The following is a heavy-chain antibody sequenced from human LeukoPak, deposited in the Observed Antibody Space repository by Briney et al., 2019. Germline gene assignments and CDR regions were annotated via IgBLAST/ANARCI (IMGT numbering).Heavy chain of an antibody. V-gene: IGHV4-34*01. J-gene: IGHJ4*02. CDR3: AGARGGGAGDY. D-gene: IGHD3-16*01. CDR2: INHSGST. Sequence: PSETLSLTCAVYGGSFSGYYWSWIRQPPGKGLEWIGEINHSGSTNYHPSLKSRVTISVDTSKNQFYLKLGSVAAADTAVYYCAGARGGGAGDYWGQGTLVTVSS. CDR1: GGSFSGYY.